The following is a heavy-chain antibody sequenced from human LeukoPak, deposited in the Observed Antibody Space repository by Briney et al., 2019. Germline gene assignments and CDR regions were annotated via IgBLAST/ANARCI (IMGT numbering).Heavy chain of an antibody. V-gene: IGHV4-34*01. Sequence: SETLSLICAVYGGSFSGYYWSWIRQPPGKGLEWNGEINHSGSTNYNPSLKSRVTISVDTSKNQFSLKLSSVTAADTAVYYCARALDSSGYYYIDYWGQGTLVTVSS. CDR3: ARALDSSGYYYIDY. CDR2: INHSGST. D-gene: IGHD3-22*01. CDR1: GGSFSGYY. J-gene: IGHJ4*02.